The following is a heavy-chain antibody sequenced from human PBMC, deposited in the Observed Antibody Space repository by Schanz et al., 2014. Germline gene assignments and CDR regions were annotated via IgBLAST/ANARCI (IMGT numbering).Heavy chain of an antibody. Sequence: QAQLMASGGGVVQPGTSLILSCSVSGFSLNTYGIHWFRQPAGKGLEWVAVISYDGSNKYYADSVKGRFTISRDNSKTTLYLQMNTLRAEDTAVYYCARDRGYCSGGSCLTFDYWGQGTLVTVSS. J-gene: IGHJ4*02. CDR2: ISYDGSNK. CDR3: ARDRGYCSGGSCLTFDY. CDR1: GFSLNTYG. D-gene: IGHD2-15*01. V-gene: IGHV3-30*19.